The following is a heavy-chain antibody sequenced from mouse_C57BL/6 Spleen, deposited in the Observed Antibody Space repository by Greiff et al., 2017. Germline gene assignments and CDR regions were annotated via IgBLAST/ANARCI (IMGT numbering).Heavy chain of an antibody. V-gene: IGHV5-9*01. CDR1: GFTFSSYT. CDR3: ARHSRNSYFDY. CDR2: ISGGGGNT. Sequence: DVKLVESGGGLVKPGGSLKLSCAASGFTFSSYTMSWVRQTPEKRLEWVATISGGGGNTYYPDSVKGRFTISRDNAKNTLYLQMSSLRSEDTALYYCARHSRNSYFDYWGQGTTLTVSS. D-gene: IGHD2-1*01. J-gene: IGHJ2*01.